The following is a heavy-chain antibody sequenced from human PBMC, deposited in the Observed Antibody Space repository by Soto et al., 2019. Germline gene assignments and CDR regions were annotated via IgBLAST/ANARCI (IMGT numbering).Heavy chain of an antibody. V-gene: IGHV1-18*01. Sequence: ASVKVSCKAFGYIFTSYGISWVRQAPGQGLEWMGWISAYNGNTNYAQKLQGRVTMTTDTSTSTAYMELRSLRSDDTAVYYCASDNRFLEWLSINWFDPWGQGTLVTVSS. CDR1: GYIFTSYG. CDR2: ISAYNGNT. CDR3: ASDNRFLEWLSINWFDP. D-gene: IGHD3-3*01. J-gene: IGHJ5*02.